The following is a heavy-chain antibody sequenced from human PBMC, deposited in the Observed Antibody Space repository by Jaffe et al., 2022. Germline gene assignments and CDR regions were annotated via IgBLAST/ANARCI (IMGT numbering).Heavy chain of an antibody. Sequence: QVQLQESGPGLVKPSQTLSLTCTVSGGSISSGSYYWSWIRQPAGKGLEWIGRIYTSGSTNYNPSLKSRVTISVDTSKNQFSLKLSSVTAADTAVYYCARVLSGSYYDSSGYYYDGDYYYYMDVWGKGTTVTVSS. CDR2: IYTSGST. J-gene: IGHJ6*03. D-gene: IGHD3-22*01. CDR3: ARVLSGSYYDSSGYYYDGDYYYYMDV. CDR1: GGSISSGSYY. V-gene: IGHV4-61*02.